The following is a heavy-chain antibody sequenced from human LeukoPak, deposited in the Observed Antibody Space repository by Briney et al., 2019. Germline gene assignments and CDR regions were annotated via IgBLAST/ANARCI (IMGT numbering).Heavy chain of an antibody. V-gene: IGHV1-8*01. CDR2: MNPNSGNT. D-gene: IGHD1-26*01. J-gene: IGHJ5*02. CDR1: GYTFTSYD. Sequence: ASVKVSCKASGYTFTSYDINWVRQATGQGLEWMGWMNPNSGNTGYAQKFQGRVTMTRNTSISTAYMELSSLRSGDTAVYYCARSGSYFDWFDPWGQGTLVTVSS. CDR3: ARSGSYFDWFDP.